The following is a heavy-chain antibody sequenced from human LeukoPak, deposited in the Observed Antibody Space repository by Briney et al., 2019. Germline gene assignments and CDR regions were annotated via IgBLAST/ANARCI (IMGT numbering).Heavy chain of an antibody. CDR3: AADRWVGATTFDY. CDR1: GFTFASSA. D-gene: IGHD1-26*01. Sequence: SVKVSCKASGFTFASSAMQWVRQARGQRLEWIGWIVVGSGNTNYAQKFQERVTITRDMSTSTAYMELSSLRSEDTAVYYCAADRWVGATTFDYWGQGTLVTVSS. J-gene: IGHJ4*02. V-gene: IGHV1-58*02. CDR2: IVVGSGNT.